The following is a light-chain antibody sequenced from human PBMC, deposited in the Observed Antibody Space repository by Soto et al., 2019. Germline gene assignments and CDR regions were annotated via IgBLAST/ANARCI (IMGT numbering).Light chain of an antibody. J-gene: IGKJ4*01. CDR1: QSVSSEK. CDR3: QQYGSSLLT. V-gene: IGKV3-20*01. Sequence: EIVLTQSPGTLSLSPGERATLSCRASQSVSSEKLAWYQQEPGQAPRLLIFGASGRATGIPERFSGSGSGTDFSLTISRLEPEDSAVYYCQQYGSSLLTFGGGTKVDIK. CDR2: GAS.